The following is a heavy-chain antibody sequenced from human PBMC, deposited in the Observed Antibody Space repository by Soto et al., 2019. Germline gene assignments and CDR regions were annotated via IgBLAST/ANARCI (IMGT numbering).Heavy chain of an antibody. CDR3: AKGRSSGSRDAFDI. CDR1: GFTFDDYA. V-gene: IGHV3-9*01. CDR2: ISWNSGSI. D-gene: IGHD1-26*01. J-gene: IGHJ3*02. Sequence: EVQLVESGGGLVQPGRSLRLSCAASGFTFDDYAMHWVRQAPGKGLEWVSGISWNSGSIGYADSVKGRFTISRDNAKNSLYLQMNSLRAEDTALYYCAKGRSSGSRDAFDIWGQGTMVTVSS.